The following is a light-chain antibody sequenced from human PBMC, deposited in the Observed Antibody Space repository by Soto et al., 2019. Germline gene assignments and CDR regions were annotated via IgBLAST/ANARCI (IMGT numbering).Light chain of an antibody. CDR2: GAS. J-gene: IGKJ2*01. CDR1: QSVSYTN. Sequence: EIVLTQSPGTLSLSPGERATLSCRASQSVSYTNLAWYQQKPGLAPRLLIHGASTRASGIPDRFSGSGSGTDFTLTISRLEPEDSAVYFCQQYNNWPRTFGQGTKLEIK. V-gene: IGKV3-20*01. CDR3: QQYNNWPRT.